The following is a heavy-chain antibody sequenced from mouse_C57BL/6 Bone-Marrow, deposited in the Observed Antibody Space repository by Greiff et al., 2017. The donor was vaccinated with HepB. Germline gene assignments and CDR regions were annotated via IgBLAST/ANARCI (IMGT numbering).Heavy chain of an antibody. CDR3: ARHGHLLLGV. Sequence: EVKLVESGGGLVKPGGSLKLSCAASGFTFSSYTMSWVRQTPEKRLEWVGTISGGGGNTYYPDSVKGRFTISRDNAKNTLYLQMSSLRSEDTALYYCARHGHLLLGVWGTGTTVTVSS. J-gene: IGHJ1*03. D-gene: IGHD1-1*01. V-gene: IGHV5-9*01. CDR2: ISGGGGNT. CDR1: GFTFSSYT.